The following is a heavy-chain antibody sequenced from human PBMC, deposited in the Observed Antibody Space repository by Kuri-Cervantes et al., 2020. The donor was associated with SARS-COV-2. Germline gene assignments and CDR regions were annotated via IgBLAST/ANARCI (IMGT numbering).Heavy chain of an antibody. D-gene: IGHD6-25*01. J-gene: IGHJ1*01. V-gene: IGHV1-8*03. CDR1: GYTFTSYD. CDR3: ASEGSETGIAAIPSAAYFQH. Sequence: ASVKVSCKTSGYTFTSYDITWVRQATGQGLEWMGWMNPNSGYTGYAQKFQGRVTLTRNTSISTAYMELSSLRSEDTAVYYCASEGSETGIAAIPSAAYFQHWGQGTLVTVSS. CDR2: MNPNSGYT.